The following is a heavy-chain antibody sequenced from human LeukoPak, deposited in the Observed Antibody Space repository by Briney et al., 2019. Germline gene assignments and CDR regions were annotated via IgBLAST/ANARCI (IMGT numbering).Heavy chain of an antibody. V-gene: IGHV3-23*01. D-gene: IGHD3-10*01. Sequence: PGGSLRLSCAPSGFTFDNFAMTWVRQAPGKGLEWVSEITGSGGSTYYADSVKGRFTIPRDNSKNTLYLQMNSLRAEDTAIYYCARGLFDFDYWGQGTLVTVSS. J-gene: IGHJ4*02. CDR3: ARGLFDFDY. CDR2: ITGSGGST. CDR1: GFTFDNFA.